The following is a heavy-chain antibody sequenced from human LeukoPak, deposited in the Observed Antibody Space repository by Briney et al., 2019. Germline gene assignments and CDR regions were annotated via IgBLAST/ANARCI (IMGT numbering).Heavy chain of an antibody. CDR1: GGSISSYY. Sequence: SETLSLTCTVSGGSISSYYWSWIRQPPGKGLEWIGYIYYSGSTNYNPSLKSRVTISVDTFKNQFSLKLSSVTAADTAVYYCARADYYDSSGFDYWGQGTLVTVSS. CDR2: IYYSGST. CDR3: ARADYYDSSGFDY. D-gene: IGHD3-22*01. J-gene: IGHJ4*02. V-gene: IGHV4-59*01.